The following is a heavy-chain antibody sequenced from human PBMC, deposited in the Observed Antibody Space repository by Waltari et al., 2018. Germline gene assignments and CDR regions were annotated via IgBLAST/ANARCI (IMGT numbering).Heavy chain of an antibody. J-gene: IGHJ3*01. CDR2: LSYSGTT. CDR1: GDSIPSNRHY. Sequence: QLQLQESGPGLVKPSETLSLTCSVSGDSIPSNRHYWGWIRQPPGQGLEWIGTLSYSGTTYISPSLKSRVTLSRDTSRNQLSLELGSVTATDTAMYYCATYIGASVGTAAFDVWGQSTMVNVSS. CDR3: ATYIGASVGTAAFDV. V-gene: IGHV4-39*01. D-gene: IGHD5-12*01.